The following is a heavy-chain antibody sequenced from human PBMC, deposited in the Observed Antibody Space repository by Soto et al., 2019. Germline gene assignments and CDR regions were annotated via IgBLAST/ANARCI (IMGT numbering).Heavy chain of an antibody. CDR1: GYTLTELS. CDR3: AATADVVVVPAAIGWFDP. Sequence: ASVKVSCKVSGYTLTELSMHWVRQAPGKGLEWMGGFDPEDGETIYAQKFQGRVTMTEDTSTDTAYMELSSLRSEDTAVYYCAATADVVVVPAAIGWFDPWGQGTLVTVSS. J-gene: IGHJ5*02. CDR2: FDPEDGET. V-gene: IGHV1-24*01. D-gene: IGHD2-2*02.